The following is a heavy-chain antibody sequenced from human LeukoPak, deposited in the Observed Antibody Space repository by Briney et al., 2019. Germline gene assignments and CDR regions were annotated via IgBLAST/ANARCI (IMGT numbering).Heavy chain of an antibody. CDR3: ARLDAVGAGGYDP. CDR2: VSSDGTT. Sequence: SETLSLTCTVSGASITTFSLSWRSQSPGRGLEWIGYVSSDGTTNYTPSLRRRVILSVDTAKNPISLNLTSLTAADTAIYYCARLDAVGAGGYDPWGRGILVTVSS. V-gene: IGHV4-59*08. CDR1: GASITTFS. D-gene: IGHD2-8*02. J-gene: IGHJ5*02.